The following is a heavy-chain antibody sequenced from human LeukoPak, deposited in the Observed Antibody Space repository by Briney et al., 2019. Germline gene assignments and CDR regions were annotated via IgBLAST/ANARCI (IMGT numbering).Heavy chain of an antibody. CDR1: GYTLTELS. J-gene: IGHJ4*02. D-gene: IGHD6-13*01. CDR3: AKGQSTAAAGNLIDY. CDR2: FDPEDGET. Sequence: ASVKVSCKVSGYTLTELSMHWVRQAPGKGLEWMGGFDPEDGETIYAQKFQGRVTMTEDTSTDTAYIELSSLRSEDTAVYYCAKGQSTAAAGNLIDYWGQGTLVTVSS. V-gene: IGHV1-24*01.